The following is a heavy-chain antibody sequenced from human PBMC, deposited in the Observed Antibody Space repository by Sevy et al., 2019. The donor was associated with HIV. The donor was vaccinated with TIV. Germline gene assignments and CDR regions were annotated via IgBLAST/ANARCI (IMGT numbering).Heavy chain of an antibody. CDR2: IKQDGSEK. CDR1: GFTFNSYW. CDR3: AREGSPYDTYYYYYGMDV. J-gene: IGHJ6*02. D-gene: IGHD5-12*01. V-gene: IGHV3-7*01. Sequence: GGSLRLSCAASGFTFNSYWMSWVRQVPGKGLEWVANIKQDGSEKYYVDSVKGRFTISRDNSQNSLFLQMNTLRAEDTAVYYRAREGSPYDTYYYYYGMDVWGQGTTVTVFS.